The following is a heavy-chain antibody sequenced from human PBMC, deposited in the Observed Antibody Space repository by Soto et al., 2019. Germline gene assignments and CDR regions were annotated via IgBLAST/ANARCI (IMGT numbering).Heavy chain of an antibody. D-gene: IGHD3-10*01. Sequence: SETLSLTCTVSGGSISSYYWSWIRQPAGKGLEWIGRIYTSGSTNCNPSLKSRVTMSVDTSKNQFSLKLSSVTAADTAVYYFARGSLGYYGSGRTRFDPWGQGTLVTVSS. CDR2: IYTSGST. V-gene: IGHV4-4*07. CDR1: GGSISSYY. CDR3: ARGSLGYYGSGRTRFDP. J-gene: IGHJ5*02.